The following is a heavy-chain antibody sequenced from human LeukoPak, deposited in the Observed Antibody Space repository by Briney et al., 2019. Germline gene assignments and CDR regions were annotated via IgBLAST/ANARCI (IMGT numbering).Heavy chain of an antibody. J-gene: IGHJ4*02. V-gene: IGHV3-23*01. Sequence: TGGSLRLSCAASGFTFSDYAMTWVRQAPGKGLEWVSGISGRGGSTYYADSVKGRFTISRDNSKNTLYLQMNSLRAEDTAVYYCAKTGAVLIVYFFDSWGQGALVTVSS. D-gene: IGHD2-15*01. CDR3: AKTGAVLIVYFFDS. CDR2: ISGRGGST. CDR1: GFTFSDYA.